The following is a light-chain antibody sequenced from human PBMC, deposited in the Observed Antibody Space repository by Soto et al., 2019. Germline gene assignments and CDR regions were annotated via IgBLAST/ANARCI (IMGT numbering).Light chain of an antibody. J-gene: IGLJ1*01. V-gene: IGLV2-14*01. Sequence: QSALTRPASVSGSPGQSSTISFTGTSSDVGGYNYVSWYQQHPGKAPKLMIYEVSNRPSGVSNRFSGSKSGNTASLTISGLQAEDEADYYCSSYTSSSTLYVFGTGTKVTVL. CDR3: SSYTSSSTLYV. CDR1: SSDVGGYNY. CDR2: EVS.